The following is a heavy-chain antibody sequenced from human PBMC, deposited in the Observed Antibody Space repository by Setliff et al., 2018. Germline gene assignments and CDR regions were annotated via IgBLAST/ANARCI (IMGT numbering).Heavy chain of an antibody. CDR2: ISAYTGKT. Sequence: ASVKVSCKAVGYTFLSYGLSWVRQAPGQGLEWMGWISAYTGKTDYAQNFQGRVTMTTDTSTNTAYLELRSLRYDDTGVYFCARAPRLEWILPTFDYWGQGTPVTVSS. V-gene: IGHV1-18*01. J-gene: IGHJ4*02. D-gene: IGHD3-3*01. CDR3: ARAPRLEWILPTFDY. CDR1: GYTFLSYG.